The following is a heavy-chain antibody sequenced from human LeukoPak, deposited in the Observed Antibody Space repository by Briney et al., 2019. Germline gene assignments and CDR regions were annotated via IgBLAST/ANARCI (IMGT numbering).Heavy chain of an antibody. CDR1: GGSISSSNW. CDR3: ARDSGAAAGTSDYYFDY. V-gene: IGHV4-4*02. CDR2: IYHSGST. Sequence: SETLSLTCAVSGGSISSSNWWSWVRQPPGKGLEWIGEIYHSGSTNYNPSPKSRVTISVDKSKNQFSLKLSSVTAADTAVYYCARDSGAAAGTSDYYFDYWGQGTLVTVSS. J-gene: IGHJ4*02. D-gene: IGHD6-13*01.